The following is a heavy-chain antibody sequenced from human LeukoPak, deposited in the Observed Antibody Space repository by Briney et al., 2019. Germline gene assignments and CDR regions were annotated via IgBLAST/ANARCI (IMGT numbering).Heavy chain of an antibody. CDR3: ARDRGVTYYGSGSYPPYYDY. V-gene: IGHV4-4*02. CDR2: IYHSGST. Sequence: SGTLSLTCAVSGGSISSSNWWSWVRQPPGKGLEWIGEIYHSGSTNYNPSLKSRVTISLDTSKNQFSLKLSSVTAADTAVYYCARDRGVTYYGSGSYPPYYDYWGQGTVVTVSS. D-gene: IGHD3-10*01. J-gene: IGHJ4*02. CDR1: GGSISSSNW.